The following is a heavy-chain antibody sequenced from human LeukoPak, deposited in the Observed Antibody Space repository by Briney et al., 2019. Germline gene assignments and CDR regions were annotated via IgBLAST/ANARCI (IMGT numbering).Heavy chain of an antibody. CDR3: ARISGWRGKNFDY. J-gene: IGHJ4*02. CDR1: GFTFSSYW. CDR2: IKQDGSEK. Sequence: GGSLRLSCAASGFTFSSYWMSWVRQAPGKGLEWVVNIKQDGSEKYYVDSVKGRFTISRDNAKNSLYLQMNSLRAEDTAVYYCARISGWRGKNFDYWGQGTLVTVSS. D-gene: IGHD6-19*01. V-gene: IGHV3-7*01.